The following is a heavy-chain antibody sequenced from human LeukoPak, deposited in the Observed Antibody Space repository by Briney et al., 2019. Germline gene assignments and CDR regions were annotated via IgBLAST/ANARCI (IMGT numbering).Heavy chain of an antibody. Sequence: PGGSLRLSCAASGFTFSSYGMHWVRQAPGKGLEWVAVISYDGSNKYYADSVKGRFTISRDNSKNTLYLQMNSLRAEDTAVYYCANGATNLYLDYWGQGTLVTVSS. D-gene: IGHD1-26*01. J-gene: IGHJ4*02. CDR1: GFTFSSYG. V-gene: IGHV3-30*18. CDR3: ANGATNLYLDY. CDR2: ISYDGSNK.